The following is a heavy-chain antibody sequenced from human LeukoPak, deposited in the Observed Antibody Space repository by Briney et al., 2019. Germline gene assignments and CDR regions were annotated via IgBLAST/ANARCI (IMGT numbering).Heavy chain of an antibody. CDR3: ARVDVGATSDY. CDR1: GFTFSSYE. V-gene: IGHV3-48*03. CDR2: ISSSGSTI. D-gene: IGHD1-26*01. Sequence: PGGSLRLSCAASGFTFSSYEMNRVRQAPGKGLEWVSYISSSGSTIYYADSVKGRFTISRDNAKNSLYLQMNSLRAEDTAVYYCARVDVGATSDYWGQGTLVTVSS. J-gene: IGHJ4*02.